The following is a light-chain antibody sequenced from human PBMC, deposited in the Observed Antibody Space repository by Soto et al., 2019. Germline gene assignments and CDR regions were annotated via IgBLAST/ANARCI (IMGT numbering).Light chain of an antibody. V-gene: IGKV1-13*02. CDR2: DAS. Sequence: AIQLTQSPSSLSASVGDRVTMTCRASQDISSALAWYQHKPGRAPRLLIYDASSLQSGVSSRFSGSGSGTDFTLTISSLQPEDFATYYCQQFQSYALTFGGGTKLEIK. CDR1: QDISSA. J-gene: IGKJ4*01. CDR3: QQFQSYALT.